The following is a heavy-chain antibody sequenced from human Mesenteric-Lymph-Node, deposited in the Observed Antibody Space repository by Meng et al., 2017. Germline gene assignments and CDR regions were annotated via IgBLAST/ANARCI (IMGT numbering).Heavy chain of an antibody. Sequence: QVQLKESGPGLVKPSGTLYLTCNVSGVPIISTNWWSWVRQPPGKGLEWIGEIYYTGSTNYSPSLESRITISVDTSKNQFSLKLSSVTAADTAVYYCARSDTITRREWGPGTLVTVSS. CDR3: ARSDTITRRE. CDR1: GVPIISTNW. V-gene: IGHV4-4*02. J-gene: IGHJ4*02. CDR2: IYYTGST. D-gene: IGHD5-12*01.